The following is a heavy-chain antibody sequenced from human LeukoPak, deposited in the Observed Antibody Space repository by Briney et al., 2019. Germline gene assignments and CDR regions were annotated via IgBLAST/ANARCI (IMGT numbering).Heavy chain of an antibody. CDR3: VSFYETY. CDR1: GFTFSSYA. V-gene: IGHV3-30-3*01. D-gene: IGHD2/OR15-2a*01. CDR2: ISYDGSNK. Sequence: GGSLRLSCAASGFTFSSYAMHWVRQAPGKGLEWVAVISYDGSNKYYADSVKGRFTISKDNAKNTVYLQMNSLRAEGTAVYYCVSFYETYWGRGTLVTVSS. J-gene: IGHJ4*02.